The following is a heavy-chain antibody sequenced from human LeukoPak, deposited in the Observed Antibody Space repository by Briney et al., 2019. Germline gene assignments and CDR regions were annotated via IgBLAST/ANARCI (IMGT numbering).Heavy chain of an antibody. CDR1: GFTLSDHW. V-gene: IGHV3-74*01. CDR2: INGDGGDT. CDR3: VRDGTGYPPFDL. Sequence: GGSLRLSCAASGFTLSDHWMNWVRHPPGKGLLWVSHINGDGGDTDYADSVKSRFTISRDNARNTLHLQMDSLRVEDTAVYYCVRDGTGYPPFDLWGQGTLVTVSS. D-gene: IGHD1-1*01. J-gene: IGHJ5*02.